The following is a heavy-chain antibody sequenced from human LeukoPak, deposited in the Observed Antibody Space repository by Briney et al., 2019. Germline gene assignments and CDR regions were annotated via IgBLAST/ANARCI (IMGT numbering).Heavy chain of an antibody. CDR2: ISSSSSYI. D-gene: IGHD3-10*01. CDR1: GFTFSSYS. J-gene: IGHJ6*02. CDR3: ARVQRIAMVRGVVVIYGMDV. V-gene: IGHV3-21*01. Sequence: PGGSLRLSCAASGFTFSSYSMNWVRQAPGKGLEWVSSISSSSSYIYYADSVKGRFTISRDNAKNSLYLQMNSLRAEDTAVYYCARVQRIAMVRGVVVIYGMDVWGQGTTVTVSS.